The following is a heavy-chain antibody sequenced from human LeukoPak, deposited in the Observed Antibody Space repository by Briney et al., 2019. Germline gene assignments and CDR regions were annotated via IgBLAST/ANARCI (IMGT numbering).Heavy chain of an antibody. J-gene: IGHJ4*02. D-gene: IGHD3-22*01. CDR2: ISYDGSNK. Sequence: GGSLRLSCAASGFTFSSYAMHWVRQAPGKGLEWVAVISYDGSNKYYADSVKGRFTISRDNSKNTLYLQMNSLRAEDTAVYYCARAPRYYDSVLFDYWGQGTLVTVSS. CDR3: ARAPRYYDSVLFDY. CDR1: GFTFSSYA. V-gene: IGHV3-30*04.